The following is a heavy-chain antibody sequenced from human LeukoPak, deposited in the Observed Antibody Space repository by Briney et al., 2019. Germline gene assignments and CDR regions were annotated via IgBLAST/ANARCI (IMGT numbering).Heavy chain of an antibody. CDR2: ISGSGGAT. Sequence: PGGSLRLSCVASGFTFSSYAMSWVRQAPGKGLEWVSAISGSGGATYYADSVKGRFTVSRDNSKNTLYLQMNSLRGEDTAVYYCAKGSHIVIVPAAIGSNYMDVWGKGTTVTVSS. V-gene: IGHV3-23*01. CDR3: AKGSHIVIVPAAIGSNYMDV. CDR1: GFTFSSYA. J-gene: IGHJ6*03. D-gene: IGHD2-2*02.